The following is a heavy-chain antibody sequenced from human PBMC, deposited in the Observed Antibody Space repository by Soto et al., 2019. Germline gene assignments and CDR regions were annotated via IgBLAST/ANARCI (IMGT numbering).Heavy chain of an antibody. Sequence: QVHIVQSGAEARRPGASVNVSCRTSGFTFDLYTIYWLRQAPGQRPEWMAWINAGSGKTRYSQRFQGRVTITRDTSASTVYMGVSGLTSEDTAIYYCARGYDNNGYHYSYDPWGQGTLVTVSS. J-gene: IGHJ5*02. CDR1: GFTFDLYT. V-gene: IGHV1-3*01. CDR3: ARGYDNNGYHYSYDP. CDR2: INAGSGKT. D-gene: IGHD3-22*01.